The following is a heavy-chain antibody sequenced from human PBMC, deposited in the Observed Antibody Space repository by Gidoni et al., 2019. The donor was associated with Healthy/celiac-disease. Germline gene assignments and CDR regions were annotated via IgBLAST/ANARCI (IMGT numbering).Heavy chain of an antibody. Sequence: QLQLQESGPGLVKPSATLSLTCTVSGGSTSSSSYNWGWIRQPPGKGLEWIGSIYYSGSTYYNPSLKSRVTISVDTSKNQFSLKLSSVTAADTAVYYCARHLTGPLAVAGLYYFDYWGQGTLVTVSS. CDR1: GGSTSSSSYN. V-gene: IGHV4-39*01. D-gene: IGHD6-19*01. CDR3: ARHLTGPLAVAGLYYFDY. CDR2: IYYSGST. J-gene: IGHJ4*02.